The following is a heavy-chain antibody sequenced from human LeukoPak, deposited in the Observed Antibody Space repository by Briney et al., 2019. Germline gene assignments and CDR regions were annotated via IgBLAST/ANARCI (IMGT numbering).Heavy chain of an antibody. CDR2: IYYSGST. Sequence: SETLSLTCAVYGGSFSDYYWSWIRQPPGKGLEWIGSIYYSGSTYYNPSLKSRVTISVDTSKSQFSLKLSSVTAADTAVYYCARQRIAAAGTRFSGWFDPWGQGTLVTVSS. J-gene: IGHJ5*02. CDR1: GGSFSDYY. D-gene: IGHD6-13*01. V-gene: IGHV4-34*01. CDR3: ARQRIAAAGTRFSGWFDP.